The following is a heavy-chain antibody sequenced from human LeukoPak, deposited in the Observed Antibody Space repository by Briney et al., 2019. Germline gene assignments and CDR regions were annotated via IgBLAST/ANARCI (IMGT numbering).Heavy chain of an antibody. J-gene: IGHJ4*02. V-gene: IGHV4-34*01. CDR1: GGSFSGYY. CDR3: ASSGYTGYL. D-gene: IGHD5-12*01. Sequence: SETLSLTCAVYGGSFSGYYWSCIREPPGKGLEWIGEITHSGSTNYNPSLKSRVPISVDTSKNQSSLKLSSVTAADTAVYYCASSGYTGYLWGQGTLVTVSS. CDR2: ITHSGST.